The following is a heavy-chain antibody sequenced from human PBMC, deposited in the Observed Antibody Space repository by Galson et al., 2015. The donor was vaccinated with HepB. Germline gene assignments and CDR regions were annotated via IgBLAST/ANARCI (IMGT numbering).Heavy chain of an antibody. Sequence: LSLTCTVSGGSISSSSYYWGWIRQPPGKGLEWIGSIYYSGSTYYNPSLKSRVTISVDTSKNQFSLKLSSVTAADTAVYYCARPAGIAVAGIDYWGQGTLVTVSS. V-gene: IGHV4-39*01. J-gene: IGHJ4*02. CDR3: ARPAGIAVAGIDY. CDR1: GGSISSSSYY. CDR2: IYYSGST. D-gene: IGHD6-19*01.